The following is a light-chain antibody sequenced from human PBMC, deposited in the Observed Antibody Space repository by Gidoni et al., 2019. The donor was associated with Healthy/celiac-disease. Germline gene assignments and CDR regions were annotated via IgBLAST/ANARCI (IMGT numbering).Light chain of an antibody. V-gene: IGKV1-33*01. CDR1: QDISNY. CDR2: DAS. J-gene: IGKJ3*01. CDR3: QQYDNLTLFT. Sequence: DIQMTQSPSSLSASVGDRVIITCQASQDISNYLNWYQQKPGKAPKLLIYDASNLETGVPSRFSGSGSGTDFTFTISSLQHEDIATYYCQQYDNLTLFTFGPGTKVDIK.